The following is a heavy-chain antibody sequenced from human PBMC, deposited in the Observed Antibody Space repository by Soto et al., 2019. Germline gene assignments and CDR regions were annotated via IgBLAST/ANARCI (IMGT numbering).Heavy chain of an antibody. V-gene: IGHV4-59*01. Sequence: SETLSLTCTVSGGSISSYYWSRIRQPPGKGLEWIGYIYYSGSTNYNPSLKSRVTISVDTSKNQFSLKLSSVTAADTAVYYCARYLPGSFDYWGQGTLVTVSS. CDR1: GGSISSYY. CDR2: IYYSGST. J-gene: IGHJ4*02. CDR3: ARYLPGSFDY.